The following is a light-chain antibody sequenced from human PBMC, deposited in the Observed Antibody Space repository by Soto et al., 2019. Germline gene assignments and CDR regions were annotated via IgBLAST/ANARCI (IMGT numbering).Light chain of an antibody. V-gene: IGLV1-44*01. J-gene: IGLJ1*01. CDR1: RSSIGSNT. CDR3: AAWDASLGGFYV. Sequence: QSVLTQPPSASGTPQQRGTISCSGSRSSIGSNTVNWYQHLPGTAPKLLIYSNNHRPSGVPDRFSASKAGASASLAISGLQSEDEGDYYCAAWDASLGGFYVFGSGTKLTVL. CDR2: SNN.